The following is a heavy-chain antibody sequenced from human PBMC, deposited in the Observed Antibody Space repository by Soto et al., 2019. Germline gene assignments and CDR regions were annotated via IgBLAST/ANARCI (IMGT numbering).Heavy chain of an antibody. V-gene: IGHV4-34*01. CDR2: INPSGST. CDR3: ARGGAARLDYYYGMDV. D-gene: IGHD6-6*01. CDR1: ARSFSCYY. J-gene: IGHJ6*02. Sequence: SETLSLTFAVYARSFSCYYWSWIRQPPGKGLEWIGEINPSGSTNYNPSLKSRVTISVDTSKNQCSLKLSSVTAADTAVYYCARGGAARLDYYYGMDVWGQGTTVTVSS.